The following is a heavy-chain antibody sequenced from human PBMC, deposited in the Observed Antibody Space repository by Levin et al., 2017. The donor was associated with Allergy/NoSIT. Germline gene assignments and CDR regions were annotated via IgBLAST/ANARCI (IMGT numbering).Heavy chain of an antibody. CDR3: ARDPRIVGATRNYYYGMDV. CDR2: ISSSSSYI. V-gene: IGHV3-21*01. Sequence: PGGSLRLSCAASGFTFSSYSMNWVRQAPGKGLEWVSSISSSSSYIYYADSVKGRFTISRDNAKNSLYLQMNSLRAEDTAVYYCARDPRIVGATRNYYYGMDVWGQGTTVTVSS. D-gene: IGHD1-26*01. CDR1: GFTFSSYS. J-gene: IGHJ6*02.